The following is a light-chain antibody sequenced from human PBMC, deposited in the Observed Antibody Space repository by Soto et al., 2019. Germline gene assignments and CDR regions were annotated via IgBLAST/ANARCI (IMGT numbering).Light chain of an antibody. CDR2: RAS. J-gene: IGKJ4*01. CDR1: QSVLYSSNNKNY. Sequence: DIVMTQTPDSLAVSLGERATINCKSSQSVLYSSNNKNYFAWYQQKPGQPPKLLIYRASTRESGVPDRFSGSGSGTDFTLTISSLQAEDVAVYYCQQYYSTPLTFGGGTKVDI. V-gene: IGKV4-1*01. CDR3: QQYYSTPLT.